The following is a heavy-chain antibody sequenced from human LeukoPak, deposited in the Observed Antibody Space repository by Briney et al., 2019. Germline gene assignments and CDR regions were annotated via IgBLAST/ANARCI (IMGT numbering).Heavy chain of an antibody. CDR2: ISSSGSTI. Sequence: GGSLRLSCAASGFTFSSYEMNWVRQAPGKGLEWVSYISSSGSTIYYADSVKGRFTISRDNAKNSLYLQMNSLRAEDTAVYYCARRDLLWFGELSLPDWGQGTLVTVSS. J-gene: IGHJ4*02. V-gene: IGHV3-48*03. CDR1: GFTFSSYE. D-gene: IGHD3-10*01. CDR3: ARRDLLWFGELSLPD.